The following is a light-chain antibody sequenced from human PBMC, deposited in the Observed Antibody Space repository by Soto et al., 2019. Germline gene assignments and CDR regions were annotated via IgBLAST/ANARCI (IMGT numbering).Light chain of an antibody. CDR2: DVS. J-gene: IGLJ2*01. CDR1: SSDVGGYNY. V-gene: IGLV2-14*01. CDR3: SSYTSSTVV. Sequence: QSALTQPASVSGSPGQSITISCTGTSSDVGGYNYVSWYQQHPGKAPKLMIYDVSNRPSGVSNRFSGSKSGNTASLTISGLKAEDEDDYYCSSYTSSTVVFGGGTKLTVL.